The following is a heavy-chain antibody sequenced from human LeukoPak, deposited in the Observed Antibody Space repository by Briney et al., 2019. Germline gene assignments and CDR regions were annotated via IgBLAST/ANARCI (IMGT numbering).Heavy chain of an antibody. J-gene: IGHJ6*03. CDR2: IYYSGST. Sequence: PSETLSLTCTVSGGSISSYYWSWIRQPPGKGLEWIGYIYYSGSTNYNPSLKSRVTISVDTSKNQFSLKLSSVTAADTAVYYCARDSVVPAASYYYYYMDVWGKGTTVTVSS. V-gene: IGHV4-59*01. D-gene: IGHD2-2*01. CDR1: GGSISSYY. CDR3: ARDSVVPAASYYYYYMDV.